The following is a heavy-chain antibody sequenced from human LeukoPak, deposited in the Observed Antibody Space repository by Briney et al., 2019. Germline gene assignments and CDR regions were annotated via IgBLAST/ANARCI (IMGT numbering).Heavy chain of an antibody. Sequence: SETLSLTCTVSGGSISSHYWTWIRQPPGKGLEWIGYVYDSGSTKYNPSLKSRVTISVDTSKNQFSLKLRSVTAADTAVYYCATDYGGNYDYWGQGTLVTVSS. CDR1: GGSISSHY. V-gene: IGHV4-59*11. D-gene: IGHD4-23*01. CDR2: VYDSGST. J-gene: IGHJ4*02. CDR3: ATDYGGNYDY.